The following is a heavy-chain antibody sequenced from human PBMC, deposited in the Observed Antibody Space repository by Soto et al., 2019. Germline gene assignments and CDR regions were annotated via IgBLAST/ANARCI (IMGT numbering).Heavy chain of an antibody. CDR1: GYTFTGYY. V-gene: IGHV1-2*04. CDR2: INPNSGGT. Sequence: ASVKVSCKASGYTFTGYYMHWVRQAPGQGLEWMGWINPNSGGTNYAQKFQGWVTMTRDTSISTAYMELSRLRSDDTAVYYCAGGGGGGWGSYYTSSYSSSGRDVWAKGPTAPVSS. D-gene: IGHD3-10*01. J-gene: IGHJ6*04. CDR3: AGGGGGGWGSYYTSSYSSSGRDV.